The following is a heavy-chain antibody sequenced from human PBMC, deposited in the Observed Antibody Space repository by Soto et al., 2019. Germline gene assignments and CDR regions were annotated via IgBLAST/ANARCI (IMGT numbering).Heavy chain of an antibody. D-gene: IGHD4-17*01. CDR3: AKVMHDYGDYVSYDAFDI. J-gene: IGHJ3*02. Sequence: SGGSLRLSCAASGFTFDDYSMHWVRQAPGKGLEWVSGISWNSGSIGYADSVKGRFTISRDNAKNSLYLQMNSLRAEDTALYYCAKVMHDYGDYVSYDAFDIWGQGTMVTVS. V-gene: IGHV3-9*01. CDR2: ISWNSGSI. CDR1: GFTFDDYS.